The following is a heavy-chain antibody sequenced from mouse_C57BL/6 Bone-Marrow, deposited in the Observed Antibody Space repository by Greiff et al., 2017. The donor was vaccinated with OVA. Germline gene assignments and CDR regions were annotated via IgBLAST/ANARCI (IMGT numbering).Heavy chain of an antibody. CDR1: GYTFTSYG. Sequence: VKLVESGSELARPGASVKLSCKASGYTFTSYGISWVKQRTGQGLEWIGEIYPRSGNTYYNEKFKGKATLTADKSSSTAYMELRSLTSEDSAVYFCARWAAPWFAYWGQGTLGTVSA. D-gene: IGHD6-1*01. CDR2: IYPRSGNT. CDR3: ARWAAPWFAY. J-gene: IGHJ3*01. V-gene: IGHV1-81*01.